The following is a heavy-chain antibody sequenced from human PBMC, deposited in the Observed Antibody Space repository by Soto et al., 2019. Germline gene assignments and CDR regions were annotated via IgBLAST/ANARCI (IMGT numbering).Heavy chain of an antibody. CDR1: GGTFSSYA. Sequence: SVKVSCKASGGTFSSYAISWVRQAPGQGLEWMGGIIPIFGTANYAQKFQGRVTITADESTSTAYMELSSLRSEDTAVYYCARDPPYSSGWGHDAFDIWGLGTMVPVSS. D-gene: IGHD6-19*01. J-gene: IGHJ3*02. CDR2: IIPIFGTA. CDR3: ARDPPYSSGWGHDAFDI. V-gene: IGHV1-69*13.